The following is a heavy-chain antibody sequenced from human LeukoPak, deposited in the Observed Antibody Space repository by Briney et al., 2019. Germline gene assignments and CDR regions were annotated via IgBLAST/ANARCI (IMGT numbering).Heavy chain of an antibody. D-gene: IGHD3-10*01. J-gene: IGHJ4*02. Sequence: PGGSLRLSCAASGFTFSSYAMSWVRQAPGKGLEWVSAISGSGGNTYYADSVKGRFTISRDNSKNTLYLQMNSLRAEDTAVYYCAKDDRAGSLYYFDYWGQGTLVTVSS. CDR3: AKDDRAGSLYYFDY. CDR2: ISGSGGNT. V-gene: IGHV3-23*01. CDR1: GFTFSSYA.